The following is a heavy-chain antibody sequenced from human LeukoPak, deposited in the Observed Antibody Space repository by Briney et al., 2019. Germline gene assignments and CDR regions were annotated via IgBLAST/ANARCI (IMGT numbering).Heavy chain of an antibody. Sequence: SETLSLTCTVSGYSISSGYYWGWIRQPPGKGLEWIGRMYHRGGPNYYNPSLKSRVTISVDMSKNQFSLKLSSVTAADTAVYYCAKDTYCGGDCLDSWGQGTLVTVSS. CDR2: MYHRGGPN. V-gene: IGHV4-38-2*02. CDR3: AKDTYCGGDCLDS. D-gene: IGHD2-21*02. CDR1: GYSISSGYY. J-gene: IGHJ4*02.